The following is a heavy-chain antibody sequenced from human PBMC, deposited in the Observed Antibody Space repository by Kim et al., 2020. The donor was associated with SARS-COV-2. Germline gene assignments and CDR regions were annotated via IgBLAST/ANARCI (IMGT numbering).Heavy chain of an antibody. CDR3: VKGQADY. CDR2: ITNNGGST. V-gene: IGHV3-64D*09. CDR1: AFSFSNSI. J-gene: IGHJ4*02. Sequence: GGSLRLSCSASAFSFSNSIMCWVRQAPGKGLEYVAGITNNGGSTHYADSVRGRFTISRDNSKNMLYLQMSSLTVDDTGVYYCVKGQADYWGRGTLVTVSS.